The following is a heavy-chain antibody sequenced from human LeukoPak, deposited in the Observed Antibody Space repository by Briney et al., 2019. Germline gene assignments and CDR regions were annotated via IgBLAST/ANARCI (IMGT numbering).Heavy chain of an antibody. V-gene: IGHV3-7*05. CDR2: IKQDGSEK. J-gene: IGHJ6*02. CDR1: GFTFSSND. Sequence: PGGSLRLSCVASGFTFSSNDMSWVRQAPGKGLEWVANIKQDGSEKHYVDSVKGRFTISKDNAKNSLYLQMNSLRAEDTAVYYLSRGGVMDVWGQGTTVTVSS. D-gene: IGHD3-3*01. CDR3: SRGGVMDV.